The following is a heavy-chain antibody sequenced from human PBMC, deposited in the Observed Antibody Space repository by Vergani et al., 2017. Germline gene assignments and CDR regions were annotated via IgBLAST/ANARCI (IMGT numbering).Heavy chain of an antibody. V-gene: IGHV1-69*04. D-gene: IGHD1-26*01. CDR3: ARCSGSYYAIYYYYYMDV. CDR2: IIPILGIA. J-gene: IGHJ6*03. Sequence: QVQLVQSGAEVKKPGASVKVSCKASGGTFSSYAISWVRQAPGQGLEWMGRIIPILGIANYAQKFQGRVTITADESTSTAYMELSSLRSEDTAVYYCARCSGSYYAIYYYYYMDVWGKGTTVTVSS. CDR1: GGTFSSYA.